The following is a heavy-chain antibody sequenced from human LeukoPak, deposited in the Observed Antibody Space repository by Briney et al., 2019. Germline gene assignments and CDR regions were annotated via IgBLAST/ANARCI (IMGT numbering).Heavy chain of an antibody. J-gene: IGHJ5*02. CDR1: GGTFSSYA. Sequence: ASVKVSCKASGGTFSSYAISWVRQAPGQGLEWMGLINPTGSSTGYAQKFQGRVTMTRDMSTSTDYMELSSLRSEDTAIYYCARDNSVENNAWWFDPWGQGTLVTVSS. D-gene: IGHD4-23*01. V-gene: IGHV1-46*01. CDR3: ARDNSVENNAWWFDP. CDR2: INPTGSST.